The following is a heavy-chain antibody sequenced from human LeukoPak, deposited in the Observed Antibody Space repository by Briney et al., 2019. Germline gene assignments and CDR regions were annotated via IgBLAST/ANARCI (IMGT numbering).Heavy chain of an antibody. V-gene: IGHV3-23*01. CDR3: AKQHTVGYTAFDC. Sequence: PGGSLRLSCAASGFTFSDYAMSWVRQAPGKGLEWVSAVLRDGRNTYYIDSVKGRFTISRDNSKNTVCLQMNSLRVEDTAVYYCAKQHTVGYTAFDCWGQGTLVTVSS. J-gene: IGHJ4*02. CDR1: GFTFSDYA. D-gene: IGHD1-26*01. CDR2: VLRDGRNT.